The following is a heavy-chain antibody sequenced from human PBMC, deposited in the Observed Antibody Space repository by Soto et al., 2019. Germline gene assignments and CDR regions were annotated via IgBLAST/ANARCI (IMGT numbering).Heavy chain of an antibody. CDR1: GGSLSGYY. D-gene: IGHD5-12*01. J-gene: IGHJ4*02. CDR2: VKDGGHT. CDR3: ARGQEGVVATH. Sequence: QVQLQQWGAGLLKPSETLSLNCAVTGGSLSGYYWSWIRQPPGKGLEWIGEVKDGGHTNYSPSLRRRVTISSDTSNNQFSLRRNAVTAADTGVYYCARGQEGVVATHWDQGSLVTVSS. V-gene: IGHV4-34*01.